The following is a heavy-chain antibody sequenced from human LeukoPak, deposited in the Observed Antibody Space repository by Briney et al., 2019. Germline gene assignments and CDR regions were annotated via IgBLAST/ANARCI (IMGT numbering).Heavy chain of an antibody. Sequence: SETLSLTCAVYGGSFSGYYWSWIRQPPGKGLEWIGEINHSGSTNYNPSLKNRVTISVDTSKNQFSLKLSSVTAADTAVYYCARYRYGKQQTVEWGQGTLVTVSS. J-gene: IGHJ4*02. CDR3: ARYRYGKQQTVE. CDR2: INHSGST. D-gene: IGHD6-13*01. CDR1: GGSFSGYY. V-gene: IGHV4-34*01.